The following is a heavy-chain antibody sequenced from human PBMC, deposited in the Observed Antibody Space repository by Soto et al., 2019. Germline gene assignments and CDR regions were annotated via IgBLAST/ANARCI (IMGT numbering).Heavy chain of an antibody. CDR1: GGTFSSYS. J-gene: IGHJ4*02. CDR2: MIPIFGTA. V-gene: IGHV1-69*01. CDR3: ARDGGRHSGGIDY. D-gene: IGHD1-26*01. Sequence: QVQLVQSGAEVQKPGSSVKVSCKASGGTFSSYSINWVRQAPGQGLEWMGEMIPIFGTAHYAQKCQGRVTITADEATSTAYMELSSLRSKETAVYYCARDGGRHSGGIDYWGQGTLVTVSS.